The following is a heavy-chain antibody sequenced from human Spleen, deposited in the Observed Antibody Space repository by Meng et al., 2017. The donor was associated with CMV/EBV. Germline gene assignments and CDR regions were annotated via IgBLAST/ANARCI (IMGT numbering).Heavy chain of an antibody. CDR3: ARDSVFAEYCSRTSCSNTGMDV. D-gene: IGHD2-2*01. J-gene: IGHJ6*02. Sequence: SVKVSCKASGGTFSSYTISWVRQAPGQGLEWMGRIIPILGIANYAQKFQGRVTITADKSTSTAYMELSSLRSEDTAVYYCARDSVFAEYCSRTSCSNTGMDVWGQGTTVTVSS. CDR2: IIPILGIA. CDR1: GGTFSSYT. V-gene: IGHV1-69*04.